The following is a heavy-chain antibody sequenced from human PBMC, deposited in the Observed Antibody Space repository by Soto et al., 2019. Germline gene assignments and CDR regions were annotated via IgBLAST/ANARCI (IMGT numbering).Heavy chain of an antibody. CDR2: IYYTGSP. CDR1: IGSMSSYY. V-gene: IGHV4-59*01. Sequence: SATLSLTCTFSIGSMSSYYWTWIRQPPGKGLKRMGYIYYTGSPKYNPSLKSRVTISADMSKNQFSLKLSSVTAADTAVYYCARGPCNSTSCYGFDYWGQGTLVTVS. J-gene: IGHJ4*02. CDR3: ARGPCNSTSCYGFDY. D-gene: IGHD2-2*01.